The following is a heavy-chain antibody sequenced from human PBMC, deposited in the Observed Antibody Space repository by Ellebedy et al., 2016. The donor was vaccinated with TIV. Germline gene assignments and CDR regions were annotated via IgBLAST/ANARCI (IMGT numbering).Heavy chain of an antibody. CDR1: GDTFRISA. V-gene: IGHV1-18*01. D-gene: IGHD2-21*01. CDR2: ISAYNGNT. Sequence: ASVKVSCKASGDTFRISAFSWVRQAPGQGLEWMGWISAYNGNTKYAPKVQGRVTMTTDTPTSTGYMELRSLRSDDTAVYSWAGVIGLPDCDGATFSPPPPLDYWGQGTLVTVSS. CDR3: AGVIGLPDCDGATFSPPPPLDY. J-gene: IGHJ4*02.